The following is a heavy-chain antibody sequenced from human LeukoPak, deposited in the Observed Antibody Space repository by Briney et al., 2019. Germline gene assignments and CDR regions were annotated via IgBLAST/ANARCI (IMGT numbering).Heavy chain of an antibody. J-gene: IGHJ4*02. D-gene: IGHD6-13*01. CDR1: GITFSNYA. CDR2: ISGSGGSA. CDR3: AKDDPGIAAAGTGVDY. V-gene: IGHV3-23*01. Sequence: GGSLRLSCAASGITFSNYAMNWVRRAPGKGLEWVSTISGSGGSAYYVDSVKGRFTISRDNSRNTLYLQMNSLRAEDTAVYYCAKDDPGIAAAGTGVDYWGQGTLVTVSS.